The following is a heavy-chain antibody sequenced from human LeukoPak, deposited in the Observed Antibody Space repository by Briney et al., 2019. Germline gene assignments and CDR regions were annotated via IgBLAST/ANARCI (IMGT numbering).Heavy chain of an antibody. V-gene: IGHV4-39*01. J-gene: IGHJ6*03. CDR1: GGSISSSTYY. Sequence: SETLSLTCTVSGGSISSSTYYWGWIRQPPGKGLEWIGSIYYSGSTYYNPSLKSRVTISVDTSKNQFSLKLSSVTAADTAVYHCARRPTVTSYHYYMDVWGKGTTVTISS. CDR2: IYYSGST. D-gene: IGHD4-17*01. CDR3: ARRPTVTSYHYYMDV.